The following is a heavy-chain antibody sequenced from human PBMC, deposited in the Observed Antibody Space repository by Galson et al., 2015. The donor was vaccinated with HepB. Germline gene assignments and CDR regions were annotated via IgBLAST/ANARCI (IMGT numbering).Heavy chain of an antibody. CDR3: ARDSSSGLGYYWYFDL. J-gene: IGHJ2*01. CDR2: ISSSGSTI. Sequence: SLRLSCAASGFTFSDYYMSWIRQAPGKGLEWVSYISSSGSTIYYADSVKGRFTISRDNAKNSLYLQMSSLRAEDTAVYYCARDSSSGLGYYWYFDLWGRGTLVTVSS. CDR1: GFTFSDYY. D-gene: IGHD6-19*01. V-gene: IGHV3-11*01.